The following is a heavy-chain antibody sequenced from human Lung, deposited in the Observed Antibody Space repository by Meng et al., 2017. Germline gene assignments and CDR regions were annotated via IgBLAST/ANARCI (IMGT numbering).Heavy chain of an antibody. Sequence: QVQLPQWGAGLLKPSETLCPTCVVSGGSFSDYYWSWIRQPPGKGLEWIGEINHSGSTNYNPSLESRATISVDTSQNNLSLKLSSVTAADSAVYYCARGPTTMAHDFDYWGQGTLVTVSS. D-gene: IGHD4-11*01. CDR3: ARGPTTMAHDFDY. CDR1: GGSFSDYY. J-gene: IGHJ4*02. CDR2: INHSGST. V-gene: IGHV4-34*01.